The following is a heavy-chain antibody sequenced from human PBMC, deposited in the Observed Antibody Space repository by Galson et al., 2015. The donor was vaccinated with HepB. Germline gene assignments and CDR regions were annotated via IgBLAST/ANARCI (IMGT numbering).Heavy chain of an antibody. V-gene: IGHV3-21*01. J-gene: IGHJ4*02. CDR2: IDGSGTYV. Sequence: SLRLSCAASGFVFSNFFINWVRQAPGKGLEWVSSIDGSGTYVFYADSVKGRFTISRDNAQNSAFLQMNSLRVEDTAVYYCSSNWAYWGPGTLVSVS. CDR3: SSNWAY. CDR1: GFVFSNFF. D-gene: IGHD2-8*01.